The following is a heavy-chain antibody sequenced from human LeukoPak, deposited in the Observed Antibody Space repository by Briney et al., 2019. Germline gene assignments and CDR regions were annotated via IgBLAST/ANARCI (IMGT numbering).Heavy chain of an antibody. CDR2: INSDGSST. V-gene: IGHV3-74*01. D-gene: IGHD3-22*01. CDR1: GFTFSSYW. J-gene: IGHJ4*02. Sequence: PGGSLRLSCAASGFTFSSYWMHWVRQAPGKGLVWVSRINSDGSSTTYADSVKGRFTISRDNAKNSLYLQMNSLRAEDTAVYHCARNTYYYDSSGYYALGYWGQGTLVTVSS. CDR3: ARNTYYYDSSGYYALGY.